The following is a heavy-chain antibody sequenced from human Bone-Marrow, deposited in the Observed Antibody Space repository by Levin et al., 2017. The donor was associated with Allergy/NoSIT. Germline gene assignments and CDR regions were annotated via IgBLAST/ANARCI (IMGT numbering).Heavy chain of an antibody. CDR2: LYSGGNT. J-gene: IGHJ6*02. CDR1: GVAVSSNY. Sequence: GGSLRLSCAVSGVAVSSNYMSWVRQSPGKGLEYVSILYSGGNTYYADSVTGRFTISRDNSKNILYLQMNSLRVEDTAIYYCARVDTYDYYYGLDVWGQGTTVTVSS. CDR3: ARVDTYDYYYGLDV. D-gene: IGHD3/OR15-3a*01. V-gene: IGHV3-66*01.